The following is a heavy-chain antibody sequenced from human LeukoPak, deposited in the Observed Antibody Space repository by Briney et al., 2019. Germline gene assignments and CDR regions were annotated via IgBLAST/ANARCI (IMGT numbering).Heavy chain of an antibody. Sequence: GGSLRLSCAASGFTFDDYAMHWVRQAPGKGLEWVSLISGDGGSTYYADSVKGRFTISRDNSKNSLYLQMNSLRNEDTALYYCAKDMGKTMATFDYWGQGTLVTVPS. J-gene: IGHJ4*02. CDR2: ISGDGGST. CDR3: AKDMGKTMATFDY. D-gene: IGHD5-24*01. V-gene: IGHV3-43*02. CDR1: GFTFDDYA.